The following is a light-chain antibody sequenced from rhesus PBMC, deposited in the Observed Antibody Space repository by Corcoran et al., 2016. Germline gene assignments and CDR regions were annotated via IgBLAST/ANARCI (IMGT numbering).Light chain of an antibody. J-gene: IGKJ4*01. V-gene: IGKV1-21*01. Sequence: DIQMTQSPSSLSASVGDRVTITCRASQDISSWLAWYQQKPGKAPILLIHKGSSLQSGVPSRFSGSGSGTDLTRTISSLQPEDFATYYCQQYASAPLTFGGGTKMEIK. CDR2: KGS. CDR1: QDISSW. CDR3: QQYASAPLT.